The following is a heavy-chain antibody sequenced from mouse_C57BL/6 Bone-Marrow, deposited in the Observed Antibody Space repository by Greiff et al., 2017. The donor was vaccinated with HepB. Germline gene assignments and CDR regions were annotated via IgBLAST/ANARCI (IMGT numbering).Heavy chain of an antibody. D-gene: IGHD3-2*02. Sequence: VQLQQSGAELARPGASVKLSCKASGYTFTSYGISWVKQRTGQGLEWIGEIYPRSGNTYYNEKFKGKATLTADKSSSTAYMELRSLTSEDSAVYFCARPPTAQARDYAMGYWGQGTSVTVSS. CDR2: IYPRSGNT. CDR3: ARPPTAQARDYAMGY. J-gene: IGHJ4*01. V-gene: IGHV1-81*01. CDR1: GYTFTSYG.